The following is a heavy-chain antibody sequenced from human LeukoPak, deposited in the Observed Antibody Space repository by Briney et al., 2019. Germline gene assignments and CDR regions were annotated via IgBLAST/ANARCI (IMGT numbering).Heavy chain of an antibody. CDR2: ISAYNGNT. Sequence: ASVKVSCKASGYTFTSYGISWVRQAPGQGLEWMGWISAYNGNTNYAQKLQGRVTMTTDTSTSTAYMGLRSLRSDYTAVYYCALSGSYAPFDYWGQGTPVTVSS. V-gene: IGHV1-18*01. D-gene: IGHD1-26*01. CDR3: ALSGSYAPFDY. CDR1: GYTFTSYG. J-gene: IGHJ4*02.